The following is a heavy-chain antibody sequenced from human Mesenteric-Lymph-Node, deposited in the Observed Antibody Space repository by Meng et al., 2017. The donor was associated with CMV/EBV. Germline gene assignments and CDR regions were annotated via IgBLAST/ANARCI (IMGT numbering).Heavy chain of an antibody. J-gene: IGHJ4*02. Sequence: CTVAGGYTSNINYYWGWIRQSPGKGLEWIGYIYYTGSTHYNPSLRSRVTISVDTSKNQFSLRLNSVTAADTSLYYCARLKIGEVIIVNWGQGTLVTVSS. CDR2: IYYTGST. CDR3: ARLKIGEVIIVN. D-gene: IGHD3-16*02. CDR1: GGYTSNINYY. V-gene: IGHV4-39*01.